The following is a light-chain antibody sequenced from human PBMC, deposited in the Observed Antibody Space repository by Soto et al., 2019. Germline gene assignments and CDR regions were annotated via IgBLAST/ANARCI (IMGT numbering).Light chain of an antibody. CDR3: LQDYNYPHT. CDR1: QGIRND. J-gene: IGKJ2*01. V-gene: IGKV1-6*01. Sequence: AIQMTQSPTSLSTSVGDRVTISCRASQGIRNDLGWCQQKPGEAPKVLIYGASTLQSGVPSRFSGSGSGTVFTLTLSSLQPEDFATYFCLQDYNYPHTFGQGTKLEI. CDR2: GAS.